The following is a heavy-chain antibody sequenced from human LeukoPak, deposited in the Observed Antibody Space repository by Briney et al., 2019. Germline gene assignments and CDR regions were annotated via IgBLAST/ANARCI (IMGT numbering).Heavy chain of an antibody. D-gene: IGHD3-10*01. CDR3: ARSPSYYGSAHYFDY. V-gene: IGHV3-53*01. CDR2: IYSDGST. Sequence: PGGSLRLSCAASEFTVISNYMSWVRQAPGKGLEWVSVIYSDGSTYYADSVKGRFTISRDNSKNTLYLQMNSLGAEDTAVYYCARSPSYYGSAHYFDYWGQGTLVTVSS. J-gene: IGHJ4*02. CDR1: EFTVISNY.